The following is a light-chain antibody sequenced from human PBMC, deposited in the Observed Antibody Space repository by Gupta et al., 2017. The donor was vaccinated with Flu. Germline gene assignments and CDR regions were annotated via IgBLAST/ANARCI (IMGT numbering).Light chain of an antibody. V-gene: IGKV1-8*01. Sequence: AIRMTQSPSSFSASTGDRVTITCRASQGISSYLAWYQQKPGKAPKLLIYAASTWKSGVPSRFSGSGSGTDFTLTIIGLQSEDFATYYCQQYYSYPPTFGRGTKVDIK. J-gene: IGKJ3*01. CDR2: AAS. CDR3: QQYYSYPPT. CDR1: QGISSY.